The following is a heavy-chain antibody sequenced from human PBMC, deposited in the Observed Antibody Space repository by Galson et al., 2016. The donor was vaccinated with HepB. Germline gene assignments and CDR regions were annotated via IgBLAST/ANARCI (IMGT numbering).Heavy chain of an antibody. CDR1: GFTFNTYA. V-gene: IGHV3-23*01. J-gene: IGHJ4*02. Sequence: SLRLSCAASGFTFNTYAMSWVRQAPGKGLEWVSTISHTGGGTYYADSVKGRFTISRDNSKNTLYLQMNSLRAEDTAVYYCAKVSRRDYALPYFDYWGQGTLVTVSS. CDR2: ISHTGGGT. D-gene: IGHD4/OR15-4a*01. CDR3: AKVSRRDYALPYFDY.